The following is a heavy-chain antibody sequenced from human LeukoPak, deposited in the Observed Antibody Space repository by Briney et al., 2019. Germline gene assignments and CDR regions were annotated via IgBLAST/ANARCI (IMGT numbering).Heavy chain of an antibody. Sequence: SETLSLTCTVSGGSISSYYWSWIRQPPGKGLEWIGYIYYSGSTNYNPSLKSRVTISVDTSKNQFSLKLSSVTAADTAVYYCARGGGSSWTPYYYYMDVWGKGTTVTVSS. CDR1: GGSISSYY. CDR2: IYYSGST. V-gene: IGHV4-59*01. J-gene: IGHJ6*03. CDR3: ARGGGSSWTPYYYYMDV. D-gene: IGHD6-13*01.